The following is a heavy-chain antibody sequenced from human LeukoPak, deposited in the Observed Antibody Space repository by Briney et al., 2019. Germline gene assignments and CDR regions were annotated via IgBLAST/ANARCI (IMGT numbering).Heavy chain of an antibody. D-gene: IGHD3-22*01. Sequence: SGGSLRLSCAASGFTFSSYWMSWVRQAPGKGLEWVANIKQDGSEKYYVDSVKGRFTISRDNAKNSLYLQMNSLRAEDTAVYYCARGSPRGGYPDRYYFDYWGQGTLVTVSS. CDR1: GFTFSSYW. CDR3: ARGSPRGGYPDRYYFDY. V-gene: IGHV3-7*01. J-gene: IGHJ4*02. CDR2: IKQDGSEK.